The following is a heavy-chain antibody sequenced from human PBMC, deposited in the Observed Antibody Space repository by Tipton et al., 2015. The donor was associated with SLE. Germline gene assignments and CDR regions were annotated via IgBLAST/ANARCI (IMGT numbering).Heavy chain of an antibody. J-gene: IGHJ5*02. CDR1: GGSLSDYF. CDR2: VNHSGST. D-gene: IGHD3-9*01. Sequence: TLSLTCAVSGGSLSDYFWTWIRQSPGKGLEWIGDVNHSGSTDYHPSLKSRVTMSEDTSKNQFSLKLTSVTAADTALYYCARCTIFGGVRGSLGPWGQGTPVT. CDR3: ARCTIFGGVRGSLGP. V-gene: IGHV4-34*01.